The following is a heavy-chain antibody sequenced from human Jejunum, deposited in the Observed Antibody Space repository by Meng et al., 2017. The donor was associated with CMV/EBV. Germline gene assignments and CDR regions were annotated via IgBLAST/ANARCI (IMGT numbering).Heavy chain of an antibody. CDR3: ARVVKGGNYPDY. V-gene: IGHV3-7*01. CDR2: MNRDGIDR. CDR1: GFTLSTYW. D-gene: IGHD3-22*01. J-gene: IGHJ4*02. Sequence: SGFTLSTYWMDWVRQAPGKGLEWVANMNRDGIDRNYVDSVKGRFTISRDSAKNSLYLDLNSLRAEDTAVYYCARVVKGGNYPDYWGQGTLVTVSS.